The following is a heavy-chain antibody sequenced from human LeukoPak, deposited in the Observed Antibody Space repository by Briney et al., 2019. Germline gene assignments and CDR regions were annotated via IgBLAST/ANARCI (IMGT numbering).Heavy chain of an antibody. Sequence: GTSLRLSCAASGFTFRNHGMHWVRQAPGKGLEWVSAISGSGGSTYYADSVKGRFTISRDNSKNTLYLQMNSLRAEDTAVYYCAKTLTGYKQGAFDIWGQGTMVTVSS. J-gene: IGHJ3*02. CDR2: ISGSGGST. CDR1: GFTFRNHG. D-gene: IGHD3-9*01. CDR3: AKTLTGYKQGAFDI. V-gene: IGHV3-23*01.